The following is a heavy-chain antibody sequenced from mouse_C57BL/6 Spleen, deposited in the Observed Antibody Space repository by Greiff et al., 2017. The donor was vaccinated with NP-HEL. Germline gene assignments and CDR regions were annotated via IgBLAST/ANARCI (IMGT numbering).Heavy chain of an antibody. Sequence: QVQLQQPGAELVRPGSSVKLSCKASGYTFTSYWMDWVKQRPGQGLEWIGNIYPSDSETNYNQKFKDKATLTVDKSSSTAYMQLISLTSEDSAVYYCARLTGGSDYWGQGTTLTVSS. CDR3: ARLTGGSDY. V-gene: IGHV1-61*01. CDR1: GYTFTSYW. CDR2: IYPSDSET. J-gene: IGHJ2*01.